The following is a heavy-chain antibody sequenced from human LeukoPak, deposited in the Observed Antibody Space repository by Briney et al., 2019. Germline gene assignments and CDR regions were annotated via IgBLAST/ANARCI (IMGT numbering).Heavy chain of an antibody. CDR1: GFTFNGSA. CDR3: TRAIAEMDYFDY. V-gene: IGHV3-73*01. CDR2: IRSKANSYAT. Sequence: GGSLRLSCAASGFTFNGSAMHWVRQASGKGLEWVGRIRSKANSYATAYAASVKGRFTISRDDSKNTAYLQMNSLKTEDTAVYYCTRAIAEMDYFDYWGQGTPVTVSS. D-gene: IGHD5-24*01. J-gene: IGHJ4*02.